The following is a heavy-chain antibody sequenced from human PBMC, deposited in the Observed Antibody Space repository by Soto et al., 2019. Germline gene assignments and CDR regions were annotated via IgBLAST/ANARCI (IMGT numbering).Heavy chain of an antibody. CDR2: ISGSGGST. V-gene: IGHV3-23*01. CDR1: GFTFSSYA. J-gene: IGHJ3*02. D-gene: IGHD3-3*01. Sequence: PGGSLRLSCAASGFTFSSYAMSWVRQAPGKGLEWVSAISGSGGSTYYADSVKGRFTISRDNSKNTLYLQMNSLRAEDTAVYYCAREPTYYDFWSGPDAFDIWGQGTMVTVSS. CDR3: AREPTYYDFWSGPDAFDI.